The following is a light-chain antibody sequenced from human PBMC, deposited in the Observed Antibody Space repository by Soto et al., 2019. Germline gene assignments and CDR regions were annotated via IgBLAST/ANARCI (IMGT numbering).Light chain of an antibody. J-gene: IGLJ1*01. CDR3: CSYAGSYTFV. Sequence: QSVLTQPASVSGSPGQSITISCTGTSSDVGSYRFVSWYQQHPGKAPKLMIYDVSKRPSGVPDRFSGSKSGNTASLTISGLQAEDEVDYYCCSYAGSYTFVFGTGTKVTVL. CDR1: SSDVGSYRF. CDR2: DVS. V-gene: IGLV2-11*01.